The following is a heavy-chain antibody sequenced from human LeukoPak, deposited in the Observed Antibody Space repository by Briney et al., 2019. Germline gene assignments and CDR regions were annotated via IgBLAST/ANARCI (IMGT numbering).Heavy chain of an antibody. J-gene: IGHJ6*03. CDR2: INDSGRI. Sequence: KSSETLPLTCAVYGGSFSNYYWSWIRQPPGKGLEWIGEINDSGRINYNPSLLSRVTVSVDPSKNQFSLSLTSVTATDTAVYYRARRWNYGRNYYIDVWGKGATVSVSS. D-gene: IGHD1-7*01. V-gene: IGHV4-34*01. CDR3: ARRWNYGRNYYIDV. CDR1: GGSFSNYY.